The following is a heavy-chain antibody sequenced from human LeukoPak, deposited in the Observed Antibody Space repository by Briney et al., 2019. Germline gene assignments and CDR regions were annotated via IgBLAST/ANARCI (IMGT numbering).Heavy chain of an antibody. CDR2: IKEDGSDK. J-gene: IGHJ4*02. V-gene: IGHV3-7*05. CDR1: AFTFSVYW. D-gene: IGHD3-10*01. Sequence: GGSLRHSCSASAFTFSVYWMTWVRQAPGKGLEWVATIKEDGSDKYYVDSVRGRFTISRDNAENSLYLQMNSLTAEDTALYYCVRDGIRDIPGIITIRYDYWGQGTLVTVSS. CDR3: VRDGIRDIPGIITIRYDY.